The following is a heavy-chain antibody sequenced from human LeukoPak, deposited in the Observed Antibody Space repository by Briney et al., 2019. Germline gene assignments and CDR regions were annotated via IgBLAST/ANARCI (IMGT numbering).Heavy chain of an antibody. V-gene: IGHV1-2*02. Sequence: ASVKVSFKASGYTFSGYYIQWVRQAPGQGREWMGWIIPNSGATNYAQNFQGRVTMTRDTSISTAYMQLSRLRSDDTAVYYCAREGIGGGLLKGYCSGGSCYGYWGQGTLVTVSS. CDR1: GYTFSGYY. J-gene: IGHJ4*02. CDR3: AREGIGGGLLKGYCSGGSCYGY. CDR2: IIPNSGAT. D-gene: IGHD2-15*01.